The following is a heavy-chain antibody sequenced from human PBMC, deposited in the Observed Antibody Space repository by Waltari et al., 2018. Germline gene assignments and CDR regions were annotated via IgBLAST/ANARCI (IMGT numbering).Heavy chain of an antibody. D-gene: IGHD3-10*01. CDR3: ARDVEGDGVLYGSPRRFDY. CDR1: NFYISNGYY. V-gene: IGHV4-38-2*02. Sequence: QVQLQESGPGLVKPSETPSLTCAVSNFYISNGYYWGWIRQPPGKGLEWIGSMYYRGTTYYNPSLKGRVTISVDTSKNNLFLNLNSVTAADTAVYYCARDVEGDGVLYGSPRRFDYWGQGILVTVSS. CDR2: MYYRGTT. J-gene: IGHJ4*02.